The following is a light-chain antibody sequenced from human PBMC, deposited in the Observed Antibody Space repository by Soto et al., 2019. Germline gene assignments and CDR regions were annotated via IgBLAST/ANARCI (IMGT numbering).Light chain of an antibody. J-gene: IGKJ2*01. CDR1: QSISSW. Sequence: DIQMTQSPSTLSASVGDRVTITCRASQSISSWLAWYQQKPGKAPKLLIYDASSLESGVPSRFSGSGSGTAFTRTISSLQPDEFATYYGQQYNSYSYTFGQGTKLEIK. CDR3: QQYNSYSYT. CDR2: DAS. V-gene: IGKV1-5*01.